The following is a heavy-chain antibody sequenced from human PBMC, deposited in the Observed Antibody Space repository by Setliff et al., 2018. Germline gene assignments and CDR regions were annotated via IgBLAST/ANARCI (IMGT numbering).Heavy chain of an antibody. V-gene: IGHV3-48*01. J-gene: IGHJ4*02. Sequence: GGSLRLSCVVSGFSFGNYGMTWVRQAPGKGLEWISYISTSSGTRYYADSVKGRFTISRDNANQSLYLQMNNLRAEDTAVYYCATSVYCGGSCYPGPIDFWGPGTLVTVSS. CDR2: ISTSSGTR. D-gene: IGHD2-15*01. CDR1: GFSFGNYG. CDR3: ATSVYCGGSCYPGPIDF.